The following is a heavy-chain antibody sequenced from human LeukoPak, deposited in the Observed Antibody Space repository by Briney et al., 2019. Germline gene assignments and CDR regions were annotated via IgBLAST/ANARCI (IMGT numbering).Heavy chain of an antibody. CDR2: ISGGGGIT. D-gene: IGHD4-17*01. CDR1: GFTFSDYY. CDR3: AKGGSTVTTEDVVDY. V-gene: IGHV3-23*01. Sequence: GGSLRLSCAASGFTFSDYYMSWIRQAPGKGLEWVSVISGGGGITNYADSVKGRFTVSRDNSNNTLSLQMNSLRVEDTAVYYCAKGGSTVTTEDVVDYWGQGTLVTVSS. J-gene: IGHJ4*02.